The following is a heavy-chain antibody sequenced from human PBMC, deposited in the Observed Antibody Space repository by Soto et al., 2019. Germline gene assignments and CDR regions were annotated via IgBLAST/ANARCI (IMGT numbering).Heavy chain of an antibody. CDR2: IKQDGREK. Sequence: EVQLVESGGDLVQPGGSVRLSCAASGFSFSSYWMTWVRQAPGKGLEWVANIKQDGREKYYVASVKGRFTISRDNGKNLLYLQMDSLTPHDTAVYYCAGDGVRNGAYNGWLDPWGQGTLVTVSS. D-gene: IGHD3-16*01. CDR1: GFSFSSYW. J-gene: IGHJ5*02. CDR3: AGDGVRNGAYNGWLDP. V-gene: IGHV3-7*03.